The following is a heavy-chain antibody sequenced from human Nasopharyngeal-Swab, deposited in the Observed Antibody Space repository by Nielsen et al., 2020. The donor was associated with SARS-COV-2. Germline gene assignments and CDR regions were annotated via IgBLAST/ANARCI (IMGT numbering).Heavy chain of an antibody. V-gene: IGHV4-39*07. CDR1: GGSISSSSYY. CDR2: IYYSGST. D-gene: IGHD3-9*01. CDR3: ARVRYDILTGYHDNWFDP. Sequence: SETLSLTCTVSGGSISSSSYYWGWIRQPPGKGLEWIGSIYYSGSTYYNPSLKSRVTMSVDTSKNQFSLKLSSVTAADTAVYYCARVRYDILTGYHDNWFDPWGQGTLVTVSS. J-gene: IGHJ5*02.